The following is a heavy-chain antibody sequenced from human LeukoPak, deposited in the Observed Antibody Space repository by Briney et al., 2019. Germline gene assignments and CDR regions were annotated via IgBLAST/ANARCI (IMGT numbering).Heavy chain of an antibody. D-gene: IGHD3-16*02. CDR1: GFTFGDYA. CDR3: TRAYDYVWGSYRSPLDY. V-gene: IGHV3-49*04. J-gene: IGHJ4*02. Sequence: PGGSLRLSCTASGFTFGDYAMSWVCQAPGKGLEGVGFIRSKAYGGTTEYAASVKGRFTISRDDSKSIAYLQMNSLKTEDTAVYYCTRAYDYVWGSYRSPLDYWGQGTLVTVSS. CDR2: IRSKAYGGTT.